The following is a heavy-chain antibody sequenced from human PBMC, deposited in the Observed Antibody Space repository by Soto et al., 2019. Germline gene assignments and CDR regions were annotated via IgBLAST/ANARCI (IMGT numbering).Heavy chain of an antibody. V-gene: IGHV1-69*01. D-gene: IGHD1-26*01. CDR2: ITPTLNIA. CDR1: GGTFSSYT. CDR3: ARGYYSGSNPSSLDY. Sequence: QLQLVQSGAEVRESGSSVKVSCKASGGTFSSYTVIWVRQAPGQGLEWMGGITPTLNIAKYAEKFQGRVTITADESTSTVNMHLSSLRSEDTAVYFCARGYYSGSNPSSLDYWGQGTLVAVSS. J-gene: IGHJ4*02.